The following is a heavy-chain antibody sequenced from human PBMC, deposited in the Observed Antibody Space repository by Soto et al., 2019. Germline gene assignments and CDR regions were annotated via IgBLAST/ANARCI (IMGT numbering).Heavy chain of an antibody. V-gene: IGHV4-61*01. J-gene: IGHJ6*02. CDR3: ARDLFRDYYYYGMDV. Sequence: QVQLQESGPGLVKPSETLSLTCTVSGGSVSSGSYYWSWIRQPPGKGLEWIGYIYYSGSTNYTPSLKSRVTISVDTSKNQFSLKLSSVTAADTAVYYCARDLFRDYYYYGMDVWGQGTTVTVSS. CDR2: IYYSGST. CDR1: GGSVSSGSYY.